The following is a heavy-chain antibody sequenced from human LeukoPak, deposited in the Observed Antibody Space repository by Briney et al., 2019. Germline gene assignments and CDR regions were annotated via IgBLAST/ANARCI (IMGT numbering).Heavy chain of an antibody. D-gene: IGHD1-20*01. CDR3: ARGGWSVTGDWFDP. Sequence: PSETLSLTCTVSGGSISSGGYYWSWIRQPPGKGLEWIGYIYHSGSTYYNPSLKSRVSISVDRSKNQFSLKLSSVTAADTAVYYCARGGWSVTGDWFDPWGQGTLVTVSS. CDR2: IYHSGST. V-gene: IGHV4-30-2*01. CDR1: GGSISSGGYY. J-gene: IGHJ5*02.